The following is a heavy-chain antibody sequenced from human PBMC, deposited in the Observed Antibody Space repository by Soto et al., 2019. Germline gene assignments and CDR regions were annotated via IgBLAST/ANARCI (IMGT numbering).Heavy chain of an antibody. CDR2: INHSGST. D-gene: IGHD6-6*01. V-gene: IGHV4-34*01. CDR3: ARGESSSFYFDY. J-gene: IGHJ4*02. CDR1: GGSFSGYY. Sequence: QVQLQQWGAGLLKPSETLSLTCAVYGGSFSGYYWSWIRQPPGKGLEWIGEINHSGSTNYNPSLKSRVTISVDTSKNQFSLKLSSVTAADTAVYYCARGESSSFYFDYWGQGTLVTVSS.